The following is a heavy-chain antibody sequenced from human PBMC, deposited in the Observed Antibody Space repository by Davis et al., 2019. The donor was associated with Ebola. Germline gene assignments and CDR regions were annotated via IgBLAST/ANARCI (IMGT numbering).Heavy chain of an antibody. D-gene: IGHD5-24*01. CDR1: GFTFSNAW. Sequence: GESLKISCAASGFTFSNAWMSWVRQAPGKGLEWVANIKQDGSEKYYVDSVKGRFTIFRDNAKNSLYLQMNSLRAEDTAVYYCARDGWLQFKSYWGQGTLVTVSS. J-gene: IGHJ4*02. V-gene: IGHV3-7*03. CDR3: ARDGWLQFKSY. CDR2: IKQDGSEK.